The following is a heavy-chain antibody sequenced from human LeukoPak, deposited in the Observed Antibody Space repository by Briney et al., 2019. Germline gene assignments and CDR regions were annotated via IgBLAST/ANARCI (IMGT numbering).Heavy chain of an antibody. D-gene: IGHD3-22*01. CDR1: GYTFTNYG. CDR2: IIPILGIA. Sequence: ASVKVSCKASGYTFTNYGITWVRQAPGQGLEWMGRIIPILGIANYAQKFQGRVTITADKSTSTAYMELSSLRSEDTAVYYCARDVYLNYYDSSGYYYADAFDIWGQGTMVTVSS. CDR3: ARDVYLNYYDSSGYYYADAFDI. V-gene: IGHV1-69*04. J-gene: IGHJ3*02.